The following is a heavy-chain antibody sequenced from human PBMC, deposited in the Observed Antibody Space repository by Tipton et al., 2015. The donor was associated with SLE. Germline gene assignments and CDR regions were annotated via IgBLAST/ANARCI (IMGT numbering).Heavy chain of an antibody. CDR3: TSALVVPGTRWYLDL. D-gene: IGHD2-2*01. CDR1: GASFSSHF. CDR2: VYYTGSPN. J-gene: IGHJ2*01. Sequence: LRLSCTVSGASFSSHFWSWIRQAPGKGLEWIGDVYYTGSPNNYNPSLKSRVTISIDTSQNQFSLKLNSVTAGDTAVYYCTSALVVPGTRWYLDLWGRGSLVTVSS. V-gene: IGHV4-59*11.